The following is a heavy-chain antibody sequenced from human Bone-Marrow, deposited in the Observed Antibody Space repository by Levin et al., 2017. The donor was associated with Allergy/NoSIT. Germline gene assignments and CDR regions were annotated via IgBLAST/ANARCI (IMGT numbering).Heavy chain of an antibody. CDR3: ARVLAGFDGSAMAYDY. J-gene: IGHJ4*02. CDR2: IYYNGST. D-gene: IGHD3-10*01. CDR1: GASIRSGAYY. V-gene: IGHV4-31*03. Sequence: SQTLSLTCTVSGASIRSGAYYWSWVRQPPGQGLEWIGYIYYNGSTYFNPSLKSRVSISVATSKNQFSLKLSSVTAADTADYYCARVLAGFDGSAMAYDYWGRGSLVTVSS.